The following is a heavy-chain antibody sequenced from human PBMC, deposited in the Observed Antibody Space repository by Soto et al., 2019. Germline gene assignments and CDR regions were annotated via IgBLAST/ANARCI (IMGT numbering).Heavy chain of an antibody. CDR1: GGSISSGGYS. CDR2: IYYSGST. Sequence: SETLSLTCAVSGGSISSGGYSWSWIRQPPGKGLEWIGYIYYSGSTYYNPSLKSRVTISVDTSKNQFSLKLSSVTAADTAVYYCARVITGERGYIDYWGQGTLVTVSS. J-gene: IGHJ4*02. CDR3: ARVITGERGYIDY. V-gene: IGHV4-31*11. D-gene: IGHD3-16*01.